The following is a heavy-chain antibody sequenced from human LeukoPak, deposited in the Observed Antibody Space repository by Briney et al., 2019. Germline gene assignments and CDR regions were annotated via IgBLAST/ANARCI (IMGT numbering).Heavy chain of an antibody. CDR1: GVTICANY. V-gene: IGHV4-59*08. J-gene: IGHJ4*02. CDR2: IYYTGST. CDR3: ARSSIVRGVSFDY. D-gene: IGHD3-10*01. Sequence: SETLSLTCTGSGVTICANYWSWLRQPPGKGLEWIGYIYYTGSTNYNPSLKSRVTISVDTSKNQFSLKLSSVTAEDTAVYYCARSSIVRGVSFDYWGQGTLVTVSS.